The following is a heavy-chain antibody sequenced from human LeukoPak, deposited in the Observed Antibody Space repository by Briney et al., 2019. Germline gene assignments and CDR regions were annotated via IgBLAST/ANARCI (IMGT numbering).Heavy chain of an antibody. CDR1: GYTFTPYY. V-gene: IGHV1-2*02. CDR2: LNPNSGTT. D-gene: IGHD3-22*01. J-gene: IGHJ5*02. Sequence: GASVNVSFMDSGYTFTPYYMHWVRQAPGQGLEWMAWLNPNSGTTNFAQQFQGRVTVTWDTSIGTAYMELSRLRSDDTAVYYCARERESSGPSSLDPWGQGTLVTVSS. CDR3: ARERESSGPSSLDP.